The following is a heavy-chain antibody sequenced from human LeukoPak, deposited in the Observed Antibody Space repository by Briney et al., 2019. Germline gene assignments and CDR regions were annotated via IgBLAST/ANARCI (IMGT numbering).Heavy chain of an antibody. CDR3: AIDRYSSGWYTFDY. J-gene: IGHJ4*02. D-gene: IGHD6-19*01. CDR1: GFTFSNFG. Sequence: GGSLRLSCAASGFTFSNFGINWVRQAPGKGLEWVSSISSSSSYISYADSVKGRFTISRDNAKNSLDLQMNSLRAEDTAVYYCAIDRYSSGWYTFDYWGQGALVTVSS. V-gene: IGHV3-21*01. CDR2: ISSSSSYI.